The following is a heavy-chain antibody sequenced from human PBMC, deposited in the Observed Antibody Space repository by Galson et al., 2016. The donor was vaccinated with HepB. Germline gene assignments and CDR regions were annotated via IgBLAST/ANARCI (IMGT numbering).Heavy chain of an antibody. Sequence: SLRLSCAASGFAFSRYEMNWVRLTPGKGLEWVSCISGSGDSIYYADSVKGRFTISRDNAKNSLYLQMNSLRVDDTAVYYCARDGNLDYGGNSLLGPTYYYYFAMDVWGQGTTVTVSS. CDR3: ARDGNLDYGGNSLLGPTYYYYFAMDV. J-gene: IGHJ6*02. CDR1: GFAFSRYE. V-gene: IGHV3-48*03. D-gene: IGHD4-23*01. CDR2: ISGSGDSI.